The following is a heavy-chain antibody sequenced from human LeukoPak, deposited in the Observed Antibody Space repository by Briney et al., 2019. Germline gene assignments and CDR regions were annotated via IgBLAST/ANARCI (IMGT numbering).Heavy chain of an antibody. Sequence: GGSLRLSCAASGFTFSSYSMNWVRQAPGKGLEWVSYISSSSSTIYYADSVKGRFTISRDNAKNSLYLQMNSLRAEDTAVYYCARDLRAASGYPGAFDIWGQGTMVTVSS. J-gene: IGHJ3*02. V-gene: IGHV3-48*04. CDR2: ISSSSSTI. D-gene: IGHD5-12*01. CDR1: GFTFSSYS. CDR3: ARDLRAASGYPGAFDI.